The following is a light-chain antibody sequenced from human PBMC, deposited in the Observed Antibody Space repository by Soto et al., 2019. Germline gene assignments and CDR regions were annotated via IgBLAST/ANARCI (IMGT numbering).Light chain of an antibody. CDR1: QSISSW. CDR3: QQSFT. J-gene: IGKJ3*01. CDR2: KAS. Sequence: DIQMTQSPSTLSASVGDRVTITCRASQSISSWLAWYQQKPGKAPKLLIYKASSLESGVPSRFSGSGSGTEFPLTISSLQPADFATYYCQQSFTFGPGTKVDIK. V-gene: IGKV1-5*03.